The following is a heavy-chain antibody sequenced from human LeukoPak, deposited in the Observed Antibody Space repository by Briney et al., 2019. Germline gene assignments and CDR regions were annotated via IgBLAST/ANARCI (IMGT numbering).Heavy chain of an antibody. J-gene: IGHJ4*02. V-gene: IGHV4-31*03. Sequence: PSQTLSLTCTVSGGSISSGGYYWSWIRQPPGKGLEWIGYIYYGGSTYYNPSLKSRVTISVDTSKNQFSLQLNSVTAADTAVYFCASPAPYESSGYYKLWGQGTLVTVSS. CDR1: GGSISSGGYY. CDR3: ASPAPYESSGYYKL. CDR2: IYYGGST. D-gene: IGHD3-22*01.